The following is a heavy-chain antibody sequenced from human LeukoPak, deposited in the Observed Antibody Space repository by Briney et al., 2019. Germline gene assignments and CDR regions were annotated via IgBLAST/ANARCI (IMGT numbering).Heavy chain of an antibody. V-gene: IGHV1-18*01. CDR1: GYTFTRYG. CDR2: ISASNGNT. D-gene: IGHD5-12*01. CDR3: ARESNGGYGFDY. J-gene: IGHJ4*02. Sequence: ASVKVSCKASGYTFTRYGISWVRQAPGQGLQWLGWISASNGNTNYAQKFRDRVTMSTDTSTGTAYLDVRSLTSDDTAVYYCARESNGGYGFDYWGQGTLVTVAS.